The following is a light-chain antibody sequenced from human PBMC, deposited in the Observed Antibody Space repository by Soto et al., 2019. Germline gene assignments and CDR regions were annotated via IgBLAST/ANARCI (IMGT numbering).Light chain of an antibody. CDR1: QSISSNY. J-gene: IGKJ1*01. CDR2: GAS. CDR3: QQYDDSMT. Sequence: EILLTQSPGTLSLSPGERATLSCRASQSISSNYLAWYQQKPGQAHRLLIYGASXXATGIPDRFSGSGSGTDFTLTIXXLEPEDFAVYHCQQYDDSMTFGQGTKVDIK. V-gene: IGKV3-20*01.